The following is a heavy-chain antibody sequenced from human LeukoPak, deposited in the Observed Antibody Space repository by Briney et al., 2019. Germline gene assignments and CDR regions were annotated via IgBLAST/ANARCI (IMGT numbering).Heavy chain of an antibody. CDR2: INTNTGNP. CDR1: GYTFTSYD. V-gene: IGHV7-4-1*02. Sequence: GASVKVSCKASGYTFTSYDINWVRQAPGQGLEWMGWINTNTGNPTYAQGFTGRFVFSLDTSVSTAYLQISSLKAEDTAVYYCARSVMIVVVDAFDIWGQGTMVTVSS. J-gene: IGHJ3*02. CDR3: ARSVMIVVVDAFDI. D-gene: IGHD3-22*01.